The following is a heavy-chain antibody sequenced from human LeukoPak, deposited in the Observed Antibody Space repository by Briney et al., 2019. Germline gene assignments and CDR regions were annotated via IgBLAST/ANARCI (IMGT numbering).Heavy chain of an antibody. V-gene: IGHV3-23*01. Sequence: GSLILSCSASGLAFSNYGVSWVRQPPGQGLEWVSSIIEEGDTTYYADAVRGRFTISRDNSKSIVYLQMSSLRVEDTAIYYCARLSEPSWGQGTLVTVSS. CDR2: IIEEGDTT. CDR3: ARLSEPS. CDR1: GLAFSNYG. J-gene: IGHJ1*01. D-gene: IGHD1-14*01.